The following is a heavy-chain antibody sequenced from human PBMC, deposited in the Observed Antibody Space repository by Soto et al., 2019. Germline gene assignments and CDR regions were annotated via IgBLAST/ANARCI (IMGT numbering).Heavy chain of an antibody. Sequence: GGSLRLSCAASGFTFSSYAMSWVRQAPGKGLEWVSAISGSGGSTYYADSVKGRFTISRDNSKNTLYLQMNSLRAEDTAVYYCAKDIGAGGYSGYAFDYWGQGTLVTVSS. V-gene: IGHV3-23*01. CDR2: ISGSGGST. CDR3: AKDIGAGGYSGYAFDY. CDR1: GFTFSSYA. J-gene: IGHJ4*02. D-gene: IGHD5-12*01.